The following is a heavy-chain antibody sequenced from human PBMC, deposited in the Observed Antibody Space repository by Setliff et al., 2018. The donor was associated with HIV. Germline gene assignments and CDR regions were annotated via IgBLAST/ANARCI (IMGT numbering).Heavy chain of an antibody. CDR2: VNPNSGDT. J-gene: IGHJ4*01. Sequence: ASVKVSCKASGYSFTDYFMHWVRQAPGQGLEWMGRVNPNSGDTNFAQKFQDRVTVTTDTSTNTTYMELRGLRSDDTATYYCARVPSGAAGLVRAGFYFWGQGTLVTVSS. CDR3: ARVPSGAAGLVRAGFYF. D-gene: IGHD6-25*01. V-gene: IGHV1-2*06. CDR1: GYSFTDYF.